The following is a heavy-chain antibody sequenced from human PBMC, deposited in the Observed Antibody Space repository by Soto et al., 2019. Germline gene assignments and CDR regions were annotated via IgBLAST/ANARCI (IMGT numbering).Heavy chain of an antibody. CDR2: IYHSGTT. CDR3: ARGGGAIDY. V-gene: IGHV4-59*01. D-gene: IGHD3-16*01. Sequence: QVQLQESGPGLVKPSETLSLTCTVSGGSISDYYWSWIRQPPGKGLEWVGPIYHSGTTNYNPSLKSRVPLSVDTSKKQFPLRLSSGTAADTAVDYWARGGGAIDYWGQGTLVTVSS. CDR1: GGSISDYY. J-gene: IGHJ4*02.